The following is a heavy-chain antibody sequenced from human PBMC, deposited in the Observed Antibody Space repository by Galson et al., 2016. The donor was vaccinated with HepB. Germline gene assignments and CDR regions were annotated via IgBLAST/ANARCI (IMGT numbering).Heavy chain of an antibody. CDR2: IYWDDDK. CDR3: AHRIEAGSRWI. Sequence: PALVKPTQTLTLTCTFSGFSLSTSGVGVGWIRQPPGKALEWLALIYWDDDKRYSPSLKSRLTITKDTSKNPVVLTMTNMDPVDTATYYCAHRIEAGSRWIWGQGTLVTVSS. V-gene: IGHV2-5*02. J-gene: IGHJ4*02. D-gene: IGHD6-13*01. CDR1: GFSLSTSGVG.